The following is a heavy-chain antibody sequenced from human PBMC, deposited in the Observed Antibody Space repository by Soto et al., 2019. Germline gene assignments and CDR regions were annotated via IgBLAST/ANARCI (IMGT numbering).Heavy chain of an antibody. D-gene: IGHD2-15*01. Sequence: SETLSLTCTVSGGSISSSYWSWIRQPPGKGLEWLAYIYDDGSANYNPSLKSRATISLDMSKNQFSLKLTSVTAADTAVYYCARDKYCSGGSCRKSWFDPWGQGTLVTVSS. CDR3: ARDKYCSGGSCRKSWFDP. CDR1: GGSISSSY. V-gene: IGHV4-59*01. J-gene: IGHJ5*02. CDR2: IYDDGSA.